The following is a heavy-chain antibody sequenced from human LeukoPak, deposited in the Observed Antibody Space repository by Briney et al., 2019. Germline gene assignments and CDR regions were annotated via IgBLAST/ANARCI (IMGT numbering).Heavy chain of an antibody. D-gene: IGHD4-17*01. CDR1: GFTFSDYY. CDR3: ARSFGDTYYWYFGL. CDR2: ISSRGSSM. V-gene: IGHV3-11*04. J-gene: IGHJ2*01. Sequence: GGSLRLSCAASGFTFSDYYMSWIRQAPGKGLEWISYISSRGSSMYYVDSVKGRFTISRDNAKNSLYLQMNSVRAEDTATYYCARSFGDTYYWYFGLWGRGTLLTVSS.